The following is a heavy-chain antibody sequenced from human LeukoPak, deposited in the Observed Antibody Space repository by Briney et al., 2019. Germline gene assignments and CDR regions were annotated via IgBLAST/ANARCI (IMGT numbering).Heavy chain of an antibody. CDR2: ISRNSNYR. CDR1: GFTFSFYD. J-gene: IGHJ4*02. CDR3: ARIGPGTDVYNSFDS. D-gene: IGHD5-24*01. Sequence: GGSLRLSCAASGFTFSFYDMTWVRQAPGKGLDWVSSISRNSNYRFSAGSVRGRFIISRDDAKNSLFLDMNRLSGEDTGIYYCARIGPGTDVYNSFDSWGQGTLVTVSS. V-gene: IGHV3-21*01.